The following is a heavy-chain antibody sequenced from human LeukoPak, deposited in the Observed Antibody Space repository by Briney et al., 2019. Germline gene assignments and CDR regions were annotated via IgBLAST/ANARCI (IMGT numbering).Heavy chain of an antibody. V-gene: IGHV4-39*01. CDR2: IYYSGST. J-gene: IGHJ4*02. CDR1: GGSISSSSYY. CDR3: ARKDGQLWLFPSY. Sequence: PETLSLTCTVSGGSISSSSYYWGWIRQPPGKGLEWIGSIYYSGSTYYNPSLKSRVTISVDTPKNQFSLKLSSVTAADTAVYYCARKDGQLWLFPSYWGQGTLVTVSS. D-gene: IGHD5-18*01.